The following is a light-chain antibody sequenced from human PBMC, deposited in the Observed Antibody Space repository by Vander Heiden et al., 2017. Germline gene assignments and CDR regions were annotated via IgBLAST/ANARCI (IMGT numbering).Light chain of an antibody. V-gene: IGKV1-39*01. CDR1: QSISSY. CDR2: AAS. J-gene: IGKJ3*01. Sequence: DIQMTQSPSSLSASVGDRVTITCRASQSISSYLNWYQQKPGKAPKLLIYAASSLQSGVPSRFSGSGSGTDFTLTISRLQPEDFATYYCQHSDSTLFTFGHGTKVDIK. CDR3: QHSDSTLFT.